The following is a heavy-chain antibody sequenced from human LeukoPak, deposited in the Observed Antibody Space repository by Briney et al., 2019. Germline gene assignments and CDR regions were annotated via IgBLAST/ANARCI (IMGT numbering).Heavy chain of an antibody. D-gene: IGHD6-19*01. CDR1: GFTISNYN. CDR2: IDGTISSLI. V-gene: IGHV3-48*01. Sequence: GGSLRLSCAASGFTISNYNMNWARQAPGKGLEWVSYIDGTISSLIYYADSVKGRFTISRDNAKNSLYLQMNSLRAEDTAIYYCARVSTIEVRHWGQGTLVTVSS. J-gene: IGHJ4*02. CDR3: ARVSTIEVRH.